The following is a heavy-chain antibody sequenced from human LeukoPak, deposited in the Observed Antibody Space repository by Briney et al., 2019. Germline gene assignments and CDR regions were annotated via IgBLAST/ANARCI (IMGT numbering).Heavy chain of an antibody. V-gene: IGHV3-48*01. CDR1: GFSFYTYN. CDR2: ISSSTTTM. J-gene: IGHJ4*02. CDR3: ARGRHYYDSSVNWGADY. D-gene: IGHD3-22*01. Sequence: GGSLRLSCAASGFSFYTYNMDWVRQAPGKGLEWVSYISSSTTTMLYADSVKGRFTISRDNAKNSLYLQMDSLRAGDTAVCYCARGRHYYDSSVNWGADYWGQGTLVTVSS.